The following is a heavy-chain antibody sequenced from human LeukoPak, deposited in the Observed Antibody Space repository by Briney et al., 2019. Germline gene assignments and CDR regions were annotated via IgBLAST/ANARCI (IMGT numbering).Heavy chain of an antibody. V-gene: IGHV1-46*01. Sequence: ASVKVSCKASGYTFTGYYMHWVRQAPGQGLEWMGWINPSGGSTSYAQKFQGRVTMTRDTSTSTVDMELSSLRSEDTAVYYCARDTAFSPEGGGWYGYYGMDVWGQGTTVTVSS. D-gene: IGHD6-19*01. CDR2: INPSGGST. J-gene: IGHJ6*02. CDR1: GYTFTGYY. CDR3: ARDTAFSPEGGGWYGYYGMDV.